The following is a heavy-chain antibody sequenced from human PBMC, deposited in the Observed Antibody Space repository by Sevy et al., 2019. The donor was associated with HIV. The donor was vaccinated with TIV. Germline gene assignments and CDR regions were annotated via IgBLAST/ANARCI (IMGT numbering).Heavy chain of an antibody. CDR1: GGTFSSYA. D-gene: IGHD3-22*01. J-gene: IGHJ3*02. Sequence: ASVKVSCKASGGTFSSYAISWVRQAPGQGLEWMGGIIPIFGTANYAQKFQGRVTITADESTSTAYMELSSLRAEDTAVYYCARDKREAYFDNSVSSDAFDIWGQGTMVTVSS. CDR2: IIPIFGTA. V-gene: IGHV1-69*13. CDR3: ARDKREAYFDNSVSSDAFDI.